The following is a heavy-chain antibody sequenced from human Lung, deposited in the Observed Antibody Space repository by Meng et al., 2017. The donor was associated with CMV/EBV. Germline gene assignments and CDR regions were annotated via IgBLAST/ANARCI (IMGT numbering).Heavy chain of an antibody. CDR1: GITFNTYN. D-gene: IGHD6-19*01. V-gene: IGHV3-21*01. CDR3: ATESPGFSSSFDN. CDR2: ISSRSTYI. Sequence: VLLVVCWGVLVHPGESLILSCAAAGITFNTYNMNWVRQPPGKGLEWVATISSRSTYIYYADLGKGRFTISRDNVQNFLYLQMNSLSAEDTAVYYCATESPGFSSSFDNWGQGTLVTVSS. J-gene: IGHJ4*02.